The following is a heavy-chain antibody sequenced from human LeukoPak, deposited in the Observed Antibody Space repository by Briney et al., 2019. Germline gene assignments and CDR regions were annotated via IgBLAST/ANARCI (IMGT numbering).Heavy chain of an antibody. J-gene: IGHJ4*02. Sequence: SETLSLTCTVSGGSISSYYWSWIRQPPGKGLEWIGYIYYSGSTNYNPSLKSRVTISVDTSKNQFSLKLSSVTAADTAVYYCARVTLGGYEGYYFGYWGQGTLVTVSS. CDR2: IYYSGST. CDR1: GGSISSYY. CDR3: ARVTLGGYEGYYFGY. D-gene: IGHD5-12*01. V-gene: IGHV4-59*01.